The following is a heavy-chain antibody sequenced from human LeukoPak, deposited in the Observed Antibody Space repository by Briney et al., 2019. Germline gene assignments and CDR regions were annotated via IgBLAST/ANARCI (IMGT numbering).Heavy chain of an antibody. Sequence: PSETLSLTCTVSGGSISSYYWSWIRQPPGKGLEWIGYIYYSGSTNYDPSLKSRVTISVDTSKNQFSLKLTSVTAADTAVYYCARPLGIGWYTPFDIWGQGTMVTVSS. J-gene: IGHJ3*02. CDR2: IYYSGST. CDR1: GGSISSYY. V-gene: IGHV4-59*08. CDR3: ARPLGIGWYTPFDI. D-gene: IGHD6-19*01.